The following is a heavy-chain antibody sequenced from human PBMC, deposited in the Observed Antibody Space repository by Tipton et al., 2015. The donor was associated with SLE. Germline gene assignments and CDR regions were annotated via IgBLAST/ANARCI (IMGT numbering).Heavy chain of an antibody. CDR2: IYSGGST. V-gene: IGHV3-53*04. D-gene: IGHD4-17*01. J-gene: IGHJ4*02. CDR1: GFTVSRNY. CDR3: ARESTVTTSHY. Sequence: SLRLSCAASGFTVSRNYMSWVRQAPVKGLEWVSVIYSGGSTYYADAVKGRFTISRHNSKNTLYLQMNSLRAEDTAVYYCARESTVTTSHYYGQGTLVTVSS.